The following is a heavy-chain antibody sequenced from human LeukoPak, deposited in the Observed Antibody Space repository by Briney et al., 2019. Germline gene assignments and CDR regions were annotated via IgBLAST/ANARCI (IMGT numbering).Heavy chain of an antibody. CDR3: ARDKKGITGTTPYFDY. V-gene: IGHV1-18*01. D-gene: IGHD1-7*01. J-gene: IGHJ4*02. CDR2: ISAYNGNT. CDR1: GYTFTSYG. Sequence: ASVKVSCKASGYTFTSYGISWVRQAPGQGLEWMGWISAYNGNTNYAQKLQGRVTITTDTSTSTAYMELRSLRSDDTAVYYCARDKKGITGTTPYFDYWGQGTLVTVSS.